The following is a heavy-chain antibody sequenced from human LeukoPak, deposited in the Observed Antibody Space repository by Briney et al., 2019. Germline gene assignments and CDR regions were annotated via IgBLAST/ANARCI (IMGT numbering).Heavy chain of an antibody. V-gene: IGHV3-15*01. CDR2: IKSKTDGGTT. J-gene: IGHJ6*03. D-gene: IGHD6-13*01. Sequence: PGGSLRLSCAASGFTFSNAWMSWVRQAPGKGLEWVGRIKSKTDGGTTDYAASVKGRFTISRDDSKSIAYLQMNSLKTEDTAVYYCTKCSSWYGYYYYMDVWGKGTTVTISS. CDR3: TKCSSWYGYYYYMDV. CDR1: GFTFSNAW.